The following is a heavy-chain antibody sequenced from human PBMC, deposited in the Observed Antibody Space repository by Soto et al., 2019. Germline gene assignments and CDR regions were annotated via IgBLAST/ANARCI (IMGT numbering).Heavy chain of an antibody. Sequence: GGSLRLSCAASGFTFSRFGTHWVRQAPGKGLEWVALISYDGGNQCYGDSARGRFTITRDNSKNTVFLQMNSLREEDTAVYYCAKDGCPDGICYVRDHWFDPWGQGAQVTVSS. J-gene: IGHJ5*02. D-gene: IGHD2-8*01. V-gene: IGHV3-30*18. CDR2: ISYDGGNQ. CDR3: AKDGCPDGICYVRDHWFDP. CDR1: GFTFSRFG.